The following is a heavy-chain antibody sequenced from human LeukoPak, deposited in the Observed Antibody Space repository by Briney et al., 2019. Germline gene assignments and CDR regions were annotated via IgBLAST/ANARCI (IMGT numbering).Heavy chain of an antibody. CDR1: GGSFSGYY. CDR2: INHSGST. D-gene: IGHD6-13*01. Sequence: NPSETLSLTCAGYGGSFSGYYWSWIRQPPGKGLEWIGEINHSGSTNYNPPLKSRVTISVDTSKNQFSLKLSSVTAADTAVYYCARGRRGQQLVRGFDYWGQGTLVTVSS. J-gene: IGHJ4*02. CDR3: ARGRRGQQLVRGFDY. V-gene: IGHV4-34*01.